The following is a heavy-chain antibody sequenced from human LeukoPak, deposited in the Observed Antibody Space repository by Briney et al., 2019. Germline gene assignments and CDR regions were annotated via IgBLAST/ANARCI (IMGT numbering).Heavy chain of an antibody. Sequence: SETLSLTCTVSGGSISSGGYHWSWLRQHPGKGLEWIGYIYYSGSTYYNPSLKSRVTISVDTSKNQFSLKLSSVTAADTAVYYCARGARIAAVFTEYYFDYWGQGTLVTVSS. CDR2: IYYSGST. J-gene: IGHJ4*02. V-gene: IGHV4-31*03. CDR1: GGSISSGGYH. CDR3: ARGARIAAVFTEYYFDY. D-gene: IGHD6-13*01.